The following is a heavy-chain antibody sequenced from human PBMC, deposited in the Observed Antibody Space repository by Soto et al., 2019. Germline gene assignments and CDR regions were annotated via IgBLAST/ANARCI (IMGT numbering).Heavy chain of an antibody. Sequence: PSETLSLTCTVSGVSVSSGSFYWAWIRRPPGKGLEWIGFGSYSGTTNYKPSLKSRVTISVDTSRSQISLKVSSLTAADTAVYYCARGATVTQFDYWGRGTLVTVSS. V-gene: IGHV4-61*01. CDR2: GSYSGTT. D-gene: IGHD4-17*01. CDR3: ARGATVTQFDY. J-gene: IGHJ4*02. CDR1: GVSVSSGSFY.